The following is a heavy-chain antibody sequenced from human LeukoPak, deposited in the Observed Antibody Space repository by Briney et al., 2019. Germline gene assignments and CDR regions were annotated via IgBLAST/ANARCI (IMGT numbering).Heavy chain of an antibody. CDR3: ARGYDFWSGNLGYYYMDV. D-gene: IGHD3-3*01. CDR1: GGSISSSSYY. CDR2: IYYSGST. Sequence: SETLSLTCTVSGGSISSSSYYWGWIRQPPGKGLEWIGSIYYSGSTYYNPFLKSRVTISVDTSKNQFSLKLSSVTAADTAVYYCARGYDFWSGNLGYYYMDVWGKGTTVTVSS. J-gene: IGHJ6*03. V-gene: IGHV4-39*01.